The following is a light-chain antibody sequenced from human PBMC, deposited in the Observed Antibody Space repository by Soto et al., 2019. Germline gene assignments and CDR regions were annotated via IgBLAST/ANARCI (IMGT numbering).Light chain of an antibody. Sequence: IVMTQSPATLSVSPGERVTLSCRASQSLTRNLAWYQHKPGQAPRLLIYGASSRATGIPDRFSGSGSGTDFTLTISRLEPEDFAVYYCQQYGSSPRTFGQGTKVE. J-gene: IGKJ1*01. CDR2: GAS. CDR3: QQYGSSPRT. V-gene: IGKV3-20*01. CDR1: QSLTRN.